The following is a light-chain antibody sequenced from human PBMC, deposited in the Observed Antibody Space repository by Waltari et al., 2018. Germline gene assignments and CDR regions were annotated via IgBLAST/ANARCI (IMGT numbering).Light chain of an antibody. CDR1: QDIGND. V-gene: IGKV1-6*01. CDR3: LQDSSYPRT. J-gene: IGKJ1*01. CDR2: GTS. Sequence: AIQMTQSPSSLSASVGDRATLTCRASQDIGNDVGWYQQKPGKAPKLLIYGTSSLESGVPSRFSGSRAGTDLTLTISSLQPEDFATYYCLQDSSYPRTFGQGTKVEIK.